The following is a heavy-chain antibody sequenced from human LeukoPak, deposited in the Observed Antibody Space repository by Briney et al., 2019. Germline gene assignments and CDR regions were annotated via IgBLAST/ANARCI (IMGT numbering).Heavy chain of an antibody. CDR2: IYYSGST. CDR3: ARGETYYDILTGYYVGGFDY. CDR1: GGSISSYY. V-gene: IGHV4-59*01. Sequence: ASETLSLTCTVSGGSISSYYWSWIRQPPGKGLEWIGYIYYSGSTNYNPSLKSRVTISVDTSKNQFSLKLSSVTAADTAVYYCARGETYYDILTGYYVGGFDYWGQGTLVTVSS. D-gene: IGHD3-9*01. J-gene: IGHJ4*02.